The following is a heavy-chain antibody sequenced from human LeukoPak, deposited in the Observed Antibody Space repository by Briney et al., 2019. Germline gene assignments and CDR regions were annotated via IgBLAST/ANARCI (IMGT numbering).Heavy chain of an antibody. V-gene: IGHV3-7*05. Sequence: GGSLRLSCATSGFTFNSCWMSWVRQAPGKGLEWVANIKEDGSEKYYVDSVKGRFTISRDNAKNSLYLQMNSLRAEDTALYYCASQFWWAAVAGTTLDYWGQGTLVTVSS. CDR2: IKEDGSEK. CDR3: ASQFWWAAVAGTTLDY. CDR1: GFTFNSCW. J-gene: IGHJ4*02. D-gene: IGHD6-19*01.